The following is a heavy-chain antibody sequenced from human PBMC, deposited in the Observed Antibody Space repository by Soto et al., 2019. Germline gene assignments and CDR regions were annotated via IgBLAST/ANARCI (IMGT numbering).Heavy chain of an antibody. CDR2: IYYSGST. Sequence: PSETLSLTCTVSGGSISIYYWSWIRQPPGKGLEWIGYIYYSGSTTYNPSLKSRVNISVDTSKNQFSMKLRSVHAADTAVYYCARLMGATGYYNSGLDVWGQGTTVTVSS. D-gene: IGHD1-26*01. CDR3: ARLMGATGYYNSGLDV. V-gene: IGHV4-59*01. CDR1: GGSISIYY. J-gene: IGHJ6*02.